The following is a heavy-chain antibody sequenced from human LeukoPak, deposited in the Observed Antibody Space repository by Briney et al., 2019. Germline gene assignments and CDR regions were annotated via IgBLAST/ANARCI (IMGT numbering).Heavy chain of an antibody. Sequence: EASVKVSCKASGYTFTSYDINWVRQATGQGLEWMGWINPNSGGTNYAQKFQGRVTMTRDTSISTAYMELSRLRSDDTAVYYCARGMDSSGYYFTDYYYYGMDVWGQGTTVTVSS. CDR1: GYTFTSYD. V-gene: IGHV1-2*02. CDR2: INPNSGGT. D-gene: IGHD3-22*01. J-gene: IGHJ6*02. CDR3: ARGMDSSGYYFTDYYYYGMDV.